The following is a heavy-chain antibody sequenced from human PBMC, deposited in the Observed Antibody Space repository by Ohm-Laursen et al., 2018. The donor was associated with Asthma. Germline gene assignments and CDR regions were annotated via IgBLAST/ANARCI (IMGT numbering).Heavy chain of an antibody. J-gene: IGHJ4*02. V-gene: IGHV3-48*01. CDR2: TSNTGSTI. D-gene: IGHD5-18*01. Sequence: SLRLSCTASGFTFSSYTMNWVRQAPGKGLEWVSYTSNTGSTIHYADSVKGRFTISRDNAKNSVYLQMNSLRAEDTAVYYCARVKAVDTAMVFDYWGQGTLVTVSS. CDR1: GFTFSSYT. CDR3: ARVKAVDTAMVFDY.